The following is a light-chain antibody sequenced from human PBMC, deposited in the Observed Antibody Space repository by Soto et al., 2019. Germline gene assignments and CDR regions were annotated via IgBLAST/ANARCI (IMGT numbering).Light chain of an antibody. CDR1: QSISTY. V-gene: IGKV1-39*01. Sequence: DIQMTQSPSSLSASVGDRVTITWRASQSISTYVNWYQQKPGTAPKLLIYGASSLQSGVPSRFSGSGSETDFTLTIGSLQPEDFATYYCQQSYSTPRTFGRGNKVEI. J-gene: IGKJ4*01. CDR3: QQSYSTPRT. CDR2: GAS.